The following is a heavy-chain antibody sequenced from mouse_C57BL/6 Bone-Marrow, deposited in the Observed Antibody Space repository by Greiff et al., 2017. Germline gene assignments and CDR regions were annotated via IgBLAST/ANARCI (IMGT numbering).Heavy chain of an antibody. CDR1: GYTITDHT. D-gene: IGHD2-3*01. CDR3: ASYDGYYRGFFAY. CDR2: IYPRDGST. V-gene: IGHV1-78*01. J-gene: IGHJ3*01. Sequence: VQLQQSDAELVKPGASVKISCKVSGYTITDHTIHWMKQRPEQGLEWIGYIYPRDGSTKYNEKFKGKATLTADKSSSTSYMQLNSLTSEDSAVYFCASYDGYYRGFFAYWGQGTLVTVSA.